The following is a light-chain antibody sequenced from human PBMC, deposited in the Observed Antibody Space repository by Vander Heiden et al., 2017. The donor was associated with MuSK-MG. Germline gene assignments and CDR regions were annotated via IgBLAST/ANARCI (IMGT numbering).Light chain of an antibody. CDR1: QTISSW. J-gene: IGKJ2*01. CDR2: RAS. V-gene: IGKV1-5*03. CDR3: RRDHTYAYT. Sequence: DIQMTQSPSTLSASVGDRVTITCRASQTISSWLAWYQQKPGEAPKLLIYRASTLESRVPSRFSGTGSGTELTLSIIGLQPDDFATYYCRRDHTYAYTFGQGTKVDIK.